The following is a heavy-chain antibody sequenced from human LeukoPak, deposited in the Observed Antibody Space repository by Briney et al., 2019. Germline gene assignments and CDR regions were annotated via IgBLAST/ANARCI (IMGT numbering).Heavy chain of an antibody. Sequence: SGGSLRLSCAASGFTFSSYAMSWVRQAPGKGLEWVSAISGSGGSTYYADSVKGRFTISRDNSKNTLYLQMNSLRAEDTAVYYCAKVSGNTYYYDILLGEFDYWGQGTLVTVSS. V-gene: IGHV3-23*01. J-gene: IGHJ4*02. D-gene: IGHD3-22*01. CDR1: GFTFSSYA. CDR2: ISGSGGST. CDR3: AKVSGNTYYYDILLGEFDY.